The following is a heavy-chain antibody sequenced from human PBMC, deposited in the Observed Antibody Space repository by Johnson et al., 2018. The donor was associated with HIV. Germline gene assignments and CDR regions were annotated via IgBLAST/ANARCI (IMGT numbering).Heavy chain of an antibody. CDR3: TGGWYNLSAFDI. Sequence: VQLVESGGGLVQPGGSLRLSCAASGFTFSRYWMSWVRQAPGKGLEWVANIQQDGSEKYYVASVKGRFTISRDNAKNSLYLQMNSLRAEDTAVYYCTGGWYNLSAFDIWGQGTMVTVSS. D-gene: IGHD6-19*01. V-gene: IGHV3-7*01. CDR1: GFTFSRYW. CDR2: IQQDGSEK. J-gene: IGHJ3*02.